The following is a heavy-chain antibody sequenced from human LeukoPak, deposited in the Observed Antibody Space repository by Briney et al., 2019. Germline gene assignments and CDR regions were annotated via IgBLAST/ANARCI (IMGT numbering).Heavy chain of an antibody. J-gene: IGHJ4*02. CDR2: INPNIGGT. CDR3: ARGGGPGNYPFDF. CDR1: GYTFTGYY. D-gene: IGHD1-7*01. V-gene: IGHV1-2*02. Sequence: GASVKVSCKASGYTFTGYYMHWVRQAPGQGLEWMGWINPNIGGTTYAQKFQGRVTMTRDTSTSTVYMELSSLKSDDTAVYYCARGGGPGNYPFDFWGQGTLVTVSS.